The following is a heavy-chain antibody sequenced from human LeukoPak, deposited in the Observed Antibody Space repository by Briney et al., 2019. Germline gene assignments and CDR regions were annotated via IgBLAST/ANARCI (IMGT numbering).Heavy chain of an antibody. Sequence: ASVKVSCKASGYTFTGYYMHWVRQAPGQGLEWMGWINPNSGGTNYAQKFQGRVTMTRDTSISTAYMELSRLRSDDTAVYYCARARHGTQGGPGDWFDPWGQGTLVTVSS. J-gene: IGHJ5*02. CDR1: GYTFTGYY. CDR3: ARARHGTQGGPGDWFDP. CDR2: INPNSGGT. V-gene: IGHV1-2*02. D-gene: IGHD7-27*01.